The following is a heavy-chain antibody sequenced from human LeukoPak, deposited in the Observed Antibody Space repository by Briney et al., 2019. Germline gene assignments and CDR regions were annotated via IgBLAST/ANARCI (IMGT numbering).Heavy chain of an antibody. CDR1: GGSFSGYY. V-gene: IGHV4-34*01. Sequence: PSETLSLTCAVYGGSFSGYYWSWIRQPPGKGLEWIGEINHSGSTNYNPSLKSRVTISVDTSKNQFSLKLSSVTAADTAVYYCASFVVVPAARFDYWGQGTLVTVSS. CDR2: INHSGST. CDR3: ASFVVVPAARFDY. J-gene: IGHJ4*02. D-gene: IGHD2-2*01.